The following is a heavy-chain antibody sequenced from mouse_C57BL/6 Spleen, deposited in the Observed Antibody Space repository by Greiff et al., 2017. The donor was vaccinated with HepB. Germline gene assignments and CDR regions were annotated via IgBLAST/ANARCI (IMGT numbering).Heavy chain of an antibody. CDR1: GFTFSSYA. J-gene: IGHJ2*01. D-gene: IGHD4-1*01. CDR3: ARDEEPDWEYYFDY. V-gene: IGHV5-4*01. Sequence: EVHLVESGGGLVKPGGSLKLSCAASGFTFSSYAMSWVRQTPEKRLEWVATISDGGSYTYYPDNVKGRFTISRDNAKNNLYLQMSHLKSEDTAMYYCARDEEPDWEYYFDYWGQGTTLTVSS. CDR2: ISDGGSYT.